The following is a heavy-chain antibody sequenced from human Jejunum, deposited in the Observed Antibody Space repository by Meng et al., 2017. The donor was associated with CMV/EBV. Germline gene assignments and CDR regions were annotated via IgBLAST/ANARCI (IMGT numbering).Heavy chain of an antibody. CDR2: IYYSGSS. D-gene: IGHD3-3*01. V-gene: IGHV4-39*07. CDR3: ARGDDFWSGYSGHNFDY. Sequence: ISSGSYYWGWIRQPPGKGLEWIGSIYYSGSSYYNPSLKSRVTISLDTSKNQFSLRLSSVTAADTAVYYCARGDDFWSGYSGHNFDYWGQGTLVTVSS. CDR1: ISSGSYY. J-gene: IGHJ4*02.